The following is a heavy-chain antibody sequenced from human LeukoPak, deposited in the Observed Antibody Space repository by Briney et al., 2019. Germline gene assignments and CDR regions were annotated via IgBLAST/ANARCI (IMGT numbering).Heavy chain of an antibody. CDR2: IIPIRGVA. V-gene: IGHV1-69*04. Sequence: ASVKVSCKASGCTFSSYAISWVRQAPGQGLEWMGRIIPIRGVANYAQKFQGRVTITADKSTSTAYMELSSLRSEDTAVYYCARDMVRGVIITKLDYWGQGTLVTVSS. CDR3: ARDMVRGVIITKLDY. J-gene: IGHJ4*02. D-gene: IGHD3-10*01. CDR1: GCTFSSYA.